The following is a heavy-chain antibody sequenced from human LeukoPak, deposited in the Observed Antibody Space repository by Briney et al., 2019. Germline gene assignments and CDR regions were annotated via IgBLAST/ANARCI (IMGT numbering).Heavy chain of an antibody. CDR2: ISGSGGST. Sequence: PGGSLRLSCAASGFTFSSYAMSWVRQAPGXGLEWVSAISGSGGSTYYADSVKGRFTISRDNSKNTLYLQMNSLRAEDTAVYYCARVTAAREIYYCGMNVWGQGTTVTVSS. D-gene: IGHD6-25*01. CDR1: GFTFSSYA. V-gene: IGHV3-23*01. J-gene: IGHJ6*02. CDR3: ARVTAAREIYYCGMNV.